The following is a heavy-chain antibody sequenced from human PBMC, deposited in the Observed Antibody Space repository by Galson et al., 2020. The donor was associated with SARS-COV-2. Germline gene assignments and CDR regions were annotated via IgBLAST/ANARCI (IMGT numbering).Heavy chain of an antibody. Sequence: GESLKISCAASGFILSSFAMHWVRQAPGKGLECVADISYDGSTEFYPHSVKGRFTISRDNSKNTLFLQMNTLRAEDTAMYYCARSNLGYLYYYGMDVWGQGTTVTVSS. J-gene: IGHJ6*02. V-gene: IGHV3-30*04. CDR1: GFILSSFA. CDR2: ISYDGSTE. CDR3: ARSNLGYLYYYGMDV. D-gene: IGHD2-2*03.